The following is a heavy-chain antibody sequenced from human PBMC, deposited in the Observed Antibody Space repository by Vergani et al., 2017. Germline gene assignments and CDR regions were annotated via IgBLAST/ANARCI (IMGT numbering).Heavy chain of an antibody. CDR1: GGSISSGGYY. CDR2: IYYSGST. D-gene: IGHD6-6*01. CDR3: ARGPAARPGYFQR. J-gene: IGHJ1*01. V-gene: IGHV4-31*03. Sequence: QVQLQESGPGLGKPSQTLSLTCTVSGGSISSGGYYWSWIRQHPGKGLEWIGYIYYSGSTYYNPSLKSRVTISVDTSKNQFSLKLSAVTAADTAVYYCARGPAARPGYFQRWGQGTVVAVSS.